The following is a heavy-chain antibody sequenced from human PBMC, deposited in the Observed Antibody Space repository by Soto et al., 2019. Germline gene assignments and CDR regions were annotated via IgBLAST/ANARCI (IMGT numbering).Heavy chain of an antibody. Sequence: LRLSCAASGFTFSSYSMNWVRQAPGKGLEWVSYISSSSSTIYYADSVKGRFTISRDNAKNSLYLQMNSLRAEDTAVYYCARIPYDFWSGYTSVAFDIWGQGTMVTVSS. CDR3: ARIPYDFWSGYTSVAFDI. D-gene: IGHD3-3*01. V-gene: IGHV3-48*01. CDR2: ISSSSSTI. CDR1: GFTFSSYS. J-gene: IGHJ3*02.